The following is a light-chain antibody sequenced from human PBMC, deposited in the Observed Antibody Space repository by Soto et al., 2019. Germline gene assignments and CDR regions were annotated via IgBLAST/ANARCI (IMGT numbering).Light chain of an antibody. CDR1: QSVSSSY. Sequence: EIVLTQAPGTLSLSPGERATLSCRASQSVSSSYLAWYQQKPGQAPXLXXYGASSRATGIPDRFSGSVSGTDFTLTISRLEPEDFASYYCQQYGSSPSLTFGGGTKVDIK. CDR2: GAS. CDR3: QQYGSSPSLT. V-gene: IGKV3-20*01. J-gene: IGKJ4*01.